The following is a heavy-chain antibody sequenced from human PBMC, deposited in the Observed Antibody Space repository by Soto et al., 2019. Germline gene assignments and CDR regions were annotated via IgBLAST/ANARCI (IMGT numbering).Heavy chain of an antibody. CDR3: AKDTLHDPVVVPEGGMDV. CDR2: ISYDGSNK. Sequence: GGSLRLSCAASGFTFSSYGMHWVRQAPGKGLEWVAVISYDGSNKYYADSVKGRFTISRDNSKNTLYLQMNSLRAEDTAVYYCAKDTLHDPVVVPEGGMDVWGQGTTVTVSS. V-gene: IGHV3-30*18. CDR1: GFTFSSYG. D-gene: IGHD3-22*01. J-gene: IGHJ6*02.